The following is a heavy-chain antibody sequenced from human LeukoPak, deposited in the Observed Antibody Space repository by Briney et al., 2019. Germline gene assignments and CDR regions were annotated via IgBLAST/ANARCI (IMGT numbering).Heavy chain of an antibody. CDR2: LYYSGST. Sequence: SETLSLTCTVSGGSISSNNYYWGWIRQPPGKGLEWIGSLYYSGSTYYNPSLKSRVTISVDTSKNQFSLKLSSVTAADTAVYYCAREERESAVTTHNWFDPWGQGTLVTVSS. CDR1: GGSISSNNYY. V-gene: IGHV4-39*07. J-gene: IGHJ5*02. D-gene: IGHD4-17*01. CDR3: AREERESAVTTHNWFDP.